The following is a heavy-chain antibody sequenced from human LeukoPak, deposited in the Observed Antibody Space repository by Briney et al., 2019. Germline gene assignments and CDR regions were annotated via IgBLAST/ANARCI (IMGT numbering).Heavy chain of an antibody. CDR3: ARDIVVVVAASYYYYYGMDV. V-gene: IGHV1-69*13. CDR1: GGTFSSYA. J-gene: IGHJ6*04. D-gene: IGHD2-15*01. CDR2: IIPIFGTA. Sequence: PVKVSCKASGGTFSSYAISWVRQAPGQGLEWMGGIIPIFGTANYAQKFQGRVTITADESTSTAYMELSSLRSEDTAVYYCARDIVVVVAASYYYYYGMDVWGKGTTVTVSS.